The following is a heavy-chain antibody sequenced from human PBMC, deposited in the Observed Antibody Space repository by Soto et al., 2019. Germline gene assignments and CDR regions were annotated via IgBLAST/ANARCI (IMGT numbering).Heavy chain of an antibody. D-gene: IGHD3-10*01. V-gene: IGHV3-23*01. CDR3: AKDCMVRGTIITTLFDY. Sequence: GGSLRLSCAASGFTFSSYAMSWVRQAPGKGLEWVSAISGSSDSTYYANSVKGRYTISRDNSKNTLSLQMNSLRAEDTAVYYCAKDCMVRGTIITTLFDYWGQGTLVTVSS. J-gene: IGHJ4*02. CDR1: GFTFSSYA. CDR2: ISGSSDST.